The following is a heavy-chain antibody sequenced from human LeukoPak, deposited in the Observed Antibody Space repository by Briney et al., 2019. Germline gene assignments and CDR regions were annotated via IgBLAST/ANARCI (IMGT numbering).Heavy chain of an antibody. CDR3: VVGDYYDTSGYYRAFQH. CDR2: ISYDGSNN. D-gene: IGHD3-22*01. Sequence: GGSLRLSCAASGFTFSSYAIHWVRQAPGKGLEWVAVISYDGSNNYYADSVKGRFTISRDNAKNSLYLQMNSLRAEDTAVYYCVVGDYYDTSGYYRAFQHWGQGTLVTVSS. J-gene: IGHJ1*01. CDR1: GFTFSSYA. V-gene: IGHV3-30-3*02.